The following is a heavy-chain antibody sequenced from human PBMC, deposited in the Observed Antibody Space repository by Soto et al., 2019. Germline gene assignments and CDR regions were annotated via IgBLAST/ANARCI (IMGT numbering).Heavy chain of an antibody. CDR2: INHSGST. J-gene: IGHJ3*02. V-gene: IGHV4-34*01. D-gene: IGHD3-22*01. CDR1: GGSFSGYY. CDR3: ARRGISITMIVAVINKRPYAFDI. Sequence: SETLSLTCAVYGGSFSGYYWSWIRQPPGKGLEWIGEINHSGSTNYNPSLKSRVTISVDTSKNQFSLKLSSVTAADTAVYYCARRGISITMIVAVINKRPYAFDIWGQGTMVTVSS.